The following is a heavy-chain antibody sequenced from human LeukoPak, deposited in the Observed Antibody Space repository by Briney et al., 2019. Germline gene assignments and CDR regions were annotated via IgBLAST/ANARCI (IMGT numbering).Heavy chain of an antibody. D-gene: IGHD3-3*01. CDR3: ARGITIFGVVIRSTYNWFDP. V-gene: IGHV3-48*01. CDR2: ISSSSSTI. J-gene: IGHJ5*02. Sequence: GGSLRLSCAASGFTFSSYNMNWVRQAPGKGLEWVSYISSSSSTIYYADSVKGRFTISRDNAKNSLYLQMNSLGAEDTAVYHCARGITIFGVVIRSTYNWFDPWGQGTLVTVSS. CDR1: GFTFSSYN.